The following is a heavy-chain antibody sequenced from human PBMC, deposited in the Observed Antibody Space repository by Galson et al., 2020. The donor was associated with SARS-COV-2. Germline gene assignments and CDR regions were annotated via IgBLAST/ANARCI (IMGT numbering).Heavy chain of an antibody. Sequence: GESLKISCQGSGYTFTSYWINWVRQMPGKGLEWMGRIDPSDSYTDYSPSFQGHVTLSADKSSSTAYLQWSSLTASGTAMYYCASQYYYDRSTRFYGMDVWGQGTTVTVSS. CDR2: IDPSDSYT. CDR1: GYTFTSYW. V-gene: IGHV5-10-1*01. CDR3: ASQYYYDRSTRFYGMDV. J-gene: IGHJ6*02. D-gene: IGHD3-22*01.